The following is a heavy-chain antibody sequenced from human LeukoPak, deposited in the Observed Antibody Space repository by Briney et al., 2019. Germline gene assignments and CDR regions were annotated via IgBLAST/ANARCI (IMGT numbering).Heavy chain of an antibody. J-gene: IGHJ4*02. D-gene: IGHD5-12*01. CDR1: GFTFSSYS. CDR3: ARGPWDIVAMIDFDY. V-gene: IGHV3-21*01. Sequence: PGGSLRLSCAASGFTFSSYSMNWVRQAPGEGLEWVSSISSSSSYIYYADSVKGRFTISRDNAKNSLYLQMNSLRAEDTAVYYCARGPWDIVAMIDFDYWGQGTLVTVSP. CDR2: ISSSSSYI.